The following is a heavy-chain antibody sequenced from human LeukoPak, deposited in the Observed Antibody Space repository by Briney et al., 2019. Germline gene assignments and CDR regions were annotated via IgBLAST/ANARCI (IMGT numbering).Heavy chain of an antibody. CDR2: ISNSGTTM. CDR1: GFTFSNYE. Sequence: PGGSLRLSCAASGFTFSNYEMNWVRQAPGKGLEWVSYISNSGTTMYYAESVKGRFSVSRDNTKNSLYLQMNSLRAEDTAIYYCARVLAAAGGWGQGTLVTVSS. D-gene: IGHD6-13*01. J-gene: IGHJ4*02. V-gene: IGHV3-48*03. CDR3: ARVLAAAGG.